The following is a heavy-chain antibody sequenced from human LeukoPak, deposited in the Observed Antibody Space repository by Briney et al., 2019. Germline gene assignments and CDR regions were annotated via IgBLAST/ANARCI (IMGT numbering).Heavy chain of an antibody. CDR3: ARTELELRLSLGY. CDR1: GFTFSSYG. Sequence: GGSLRLSCAASGFTFSSYGMSWVRQAPGKGLEWVSSISSSSSYIYYADSVKGRFTISRDNAKNSLYLQMNSLRAEDTAVYYCARTELELRLSLGYWGQGTLVTVSS. CDR2: ISSSSSYI. J-gene: IGHJ4*02. D-gene: IGHD1-7*01. V-gene: IGHV3-21*01.